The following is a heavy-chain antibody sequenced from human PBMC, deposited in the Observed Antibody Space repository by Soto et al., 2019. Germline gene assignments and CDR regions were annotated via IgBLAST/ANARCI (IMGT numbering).Heavy chain of an antibody. D-gene: IGHD3-10*01. V-gene: IGHV3-73*02. J-gene: IGHJ3*02. CDR2: IRKKANRYAT. CDR3: TSLAGSGPDAFYI. Sequence: EVQLVESGGGLVQPGGSLKLSCAASGFTLSGSAMHWVCQASGKGLEWVGRIRKKANRYATAYAASVKGRFTISGDDSTKTDYRQRNSLKTEDTAVYYCTSLAGSGPDAFYIWGQGKMVTVSS. CDR1: GFTLSGSA.